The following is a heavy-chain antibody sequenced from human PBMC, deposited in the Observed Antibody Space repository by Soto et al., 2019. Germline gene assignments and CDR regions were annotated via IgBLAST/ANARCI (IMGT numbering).Heavy chain of an antibody. Sequence: EVQLLESGGGLVQPGGSQRLSCADSGFTFSSYAMSWVRQAPGKGLEWVSAISGSGGSTYYADSVKGRFTISRDNSKNTQYLQMNSLRAEDTAVYYCAKDSPIVVVAAALSPYNWLDPWGQGTLVTVSS. D-gene: IGHD2-2*01. V-gene: IGHV3-23*01. CDR1: GFTFSSYA. CDR3: AKDSPIVVVAAALSPYNWLDP. CDR2: ISGSGGST. J-gene: IGHJ5*02.